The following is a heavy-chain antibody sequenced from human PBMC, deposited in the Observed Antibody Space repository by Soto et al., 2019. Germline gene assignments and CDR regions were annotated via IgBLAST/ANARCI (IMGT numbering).Heavy chain of an antibody. D-gene: IGHD3-3*01. CDR3: ARAPKYYDFWSGPYYFDY. CDR2: IYYSGST. V-gene: IGHV4-31*03. Sequence: KASETLSLTCTVSGGSISSGGYYWSWIRQHPGKGLEWIGYIYYSGSTYYNPSLKSRVTISVDTSKNQFSLKLSSVTAADTAVYYCARAPKYYDFWSGPYYFDYWGQGTLVTVSS. J-gene: IGHJ4*02. CDR1: GGSISSGGYY.